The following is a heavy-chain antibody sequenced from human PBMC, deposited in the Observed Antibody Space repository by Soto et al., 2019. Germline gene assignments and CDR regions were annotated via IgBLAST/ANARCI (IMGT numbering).Heavy chain of an antibody. J-gene: IGHJ3*02. CDR2: ISGSGSST. D-gene: IGHD6-25*01. CDR3: AKSPATELTSLVSFDI. Sequence: EVQLLESGGALVQPGGSLRLSCAASGFTFSSHAMSWVRQAPGKGLEWVSSISGSGSSTYYAGSVKGRFIVSRDNSKNMLYLQMNSPRVEDTAVYYCAKSPATELTSLVSFDIWGQGTMDPVSS. V-gene: IGHV3-23*01. CDR1: GFTFSSHA.